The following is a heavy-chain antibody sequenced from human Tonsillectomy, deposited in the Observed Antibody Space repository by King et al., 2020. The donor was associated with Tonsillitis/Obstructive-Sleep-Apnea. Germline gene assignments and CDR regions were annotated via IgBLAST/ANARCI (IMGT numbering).Heavy chain of an antibody. CDR2: ISYDGSNK. V-gene: IGHV3-30*04. Sequence: VQLVESGGGVVQPGRSLRLSCAASGFTFSTYAIHWVRQAPGKGLEWLAIISYDGSNKYYADSVKGRFTISRDNSKNTLYLQMNSLRTEDTAVYYCAREHFKGWFDPGGQGTRVTVSS. J-gene: IGHJ5*02. D-gene: IGHD2/OR15-2a*01. CDR1: GFTFSTYA. CDR3: AREHFKGWFDP.